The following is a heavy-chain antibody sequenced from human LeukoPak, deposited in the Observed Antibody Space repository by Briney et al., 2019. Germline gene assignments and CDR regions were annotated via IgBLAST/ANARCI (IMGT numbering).Heavy chain of an antibody. D-gene: IGHD1-26*01. CDR1: GFTFSNYW. V-gene: IGHV3-7*01. J-gene: IGHJ4*02. Sequence: GGSLRLSCAASGFTFSNYWMSWVRQAPGKGLEWVANIKQDGSEKYYVDSVKGRFTISRDNAKNSLYLQMNSLRAEDTAVYYCARDRARRGSYFHFDYWGQGNLVTVSS. CDR3: ARDRARRGSYFHFDY. CDR2: IKQDGSEK.